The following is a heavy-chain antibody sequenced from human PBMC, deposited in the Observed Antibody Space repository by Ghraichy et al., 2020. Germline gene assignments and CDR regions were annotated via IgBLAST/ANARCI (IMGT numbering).Heavy chain of an antibody. V-gene: IGHV6-1*01. CDR2: TYYRSKWYN. CDR3: ARVAIAGTGWYFDL. Sequence: SQTLLLTCAISGDSVSSNSATWNWIRQSPSRGREWLGRTYYRSKWYNDYAVSGKSRITINPDTSKNQFSLQLNSVTPEDTAVYYCARVAIAGTGWYFDLWGRGTLVTVSS. D-gene: IGHD6-19*01. J-gene: IGHJ2*01. CDR1: GDSVSSNSAT.